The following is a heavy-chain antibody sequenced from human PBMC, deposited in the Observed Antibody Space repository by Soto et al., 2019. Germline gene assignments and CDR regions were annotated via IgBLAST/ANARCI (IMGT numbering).Heavy chain of an antibody. J-gene: IGHJ6*02. CDR1: GGTFSSYA. CDR3: ARVPSRYGPEMGYYYYGMDV. D-gene: IGHD3-16*01. V-gene: IGHV1-69*06. Sequence: ASVKVSCKASGGTFSSYAISWVRQAPGQGLEWMGGIIPIFGTANYAQKFQGRVTITADKSTSTAYMELSSLGSEDTAVYYRARVPSRYGPEMGYYYYGMDVWGQGTTVTVSS. CDR2: IIPIFGTA.